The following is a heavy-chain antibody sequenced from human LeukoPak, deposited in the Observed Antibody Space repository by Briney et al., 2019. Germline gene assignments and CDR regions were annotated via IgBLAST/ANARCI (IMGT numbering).Heavy chain of an antibody. CDR3: ARIAYADEGMDV. CDR1: GFTFSSYS. J-gene: IGHJ6*03. Sequence: GGSLRLSCAASGFTFSSYSMNWVRQAPGKGLEWVSSISSSSSYIYYADSVKGRFTISRDNAKNSVYLQMSSPRAEETAVYYCARIAYADEGMDVWGKGTTVTVSS. V-gene: IGHV3-21*06. D-gene: IGHD2-21*01. CDR2: ISSSSSYI.